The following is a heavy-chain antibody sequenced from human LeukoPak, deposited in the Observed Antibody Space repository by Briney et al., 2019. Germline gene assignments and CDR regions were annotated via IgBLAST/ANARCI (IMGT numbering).Heavy chain of an antibody. V-gene: IGHV3-53*01. CDR3: ARGGYDSGSYYKGPLYYFNY. CDR2: IYSGGAT. J-gene: IGHJ4*02. Sequence: GGSLRLSCAASGFTVSSNYMSWVRQAPGKGLEWVSVIYSGGATYYTDSVKGRFTISRDNSKNTLYLQMNSLRAEDTAVYYCARGGYDSGSYYKGPLYYFNYWGQGTLVTVSS. D-gene: IGHD3-10*01. CDR1: GFTVSSNY.